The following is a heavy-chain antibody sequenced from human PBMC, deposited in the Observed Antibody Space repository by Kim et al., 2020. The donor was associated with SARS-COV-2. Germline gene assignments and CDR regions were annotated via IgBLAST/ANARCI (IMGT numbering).Heavy chain of an antibody. V-gene: IGHV3-9*01. D-gene: IGHD6-19*01. CDR3: AKVDPGACLGCGWYVFVY. CDR1: GFTFDDYA. J-gene: IGHJ4*02. Sequence: GGSLRLSCAASGFTFDDYAMHWVRQAPGKGLEWVSGISWNSGSIGYADSVKGRFTISRDNAKNSLYLQMNSLRAEDTALYYCAKVDPGACLGCGWYVFVYWGQGTLVTVSS. CDR2: ISWNSGSI.